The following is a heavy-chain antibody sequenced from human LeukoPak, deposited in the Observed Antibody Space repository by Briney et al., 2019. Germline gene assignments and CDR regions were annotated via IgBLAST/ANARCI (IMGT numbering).Heavy chain of an antibody. Sequence: PSETLSLTCAVYGGSFSGYYWSWIRQPPGKGLERIGEINHGGSTNYNPSLKSRVTISVDTSKNQFSLKLSSVTAADTAVYYCATDRTSPRGGMDVWGKGTTVTVSS. CDR3: ATDRTSPRGGMDV. D-gene: IGHD2-2*01. V-gene: IGHV4-34*01. J-gene: IGHJ6*04. CDR2: INHGGST. CDR1: GGSFSGYY.